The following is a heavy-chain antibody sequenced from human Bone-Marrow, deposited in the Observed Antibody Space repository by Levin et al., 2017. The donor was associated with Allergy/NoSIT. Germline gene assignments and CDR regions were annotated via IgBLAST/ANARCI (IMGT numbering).Heavy chain of an antibody. CDR3: AGPAYISGWYYPLDS. V-gene: IGHV3-23*01. D-gene: IGHD6-19*01. CDR2: ITGSGAST. Sequence: PGGSLRLSCVASGFKFKNYYMSWVRQAPGKGLEWVSTITGSGASTYYADSVKGRFTISRDNSKKTVFLQMSSLRAEDTAIYYCAGPAYISGWYYPLDSWGQGTLVTVSS. J-gene: IGHJ4*02. CDR1: GFKFKNYY.